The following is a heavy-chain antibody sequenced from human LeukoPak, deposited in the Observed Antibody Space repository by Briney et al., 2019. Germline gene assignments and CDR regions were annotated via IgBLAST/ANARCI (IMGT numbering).Heavy chain of an antibody. CDR3: ARYCSSTSCYLDYYYGMDV. V-gene: IGHV3-30-3*01. D-gene: IGHD2-2*01. Sequence: RGSLRLSCAASGFTFSSYAMHWVRQAPGKGLEWVAVISYDGSNKYYADSVKGRFTISRDNSKNTLYLQMNSLRAEDTAVYYCARYCSSTSCYLDYYYGMDVWGQGTTVTVSS. CDR2: ISYDGSNK. CDR1: GFTFSSYA. J-gene: IGHJ6*02.